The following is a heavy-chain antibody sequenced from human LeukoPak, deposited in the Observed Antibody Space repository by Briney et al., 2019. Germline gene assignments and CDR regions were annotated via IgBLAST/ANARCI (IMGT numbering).Heavy chain of an antibody. D-gene: IGHD3-3*01. CDR1: GFTFSSYA. CDR3: AKAHPFRSGFLEWLLPEYYFDY. Sequence: GGSLRLSCAASGFTFSSYAMSWVRQAPGKGLEWVSAISGSGGSTYYADSVKGRFAISRDNSKNTLYLQMNSLRAEDTAVYYCAKAHPFRSGFLEWLLPEYYFDYWGQGTLVTVSS. J-gene: IGHJ4*02. V-gene: IGHV3-23*01. CDR2: ISGSGGST.